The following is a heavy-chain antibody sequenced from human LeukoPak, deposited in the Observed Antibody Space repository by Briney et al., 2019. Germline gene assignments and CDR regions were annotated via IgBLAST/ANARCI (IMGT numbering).Heavy chain of an antibody. CDR3: ARVAAAPPYYYGMDV. V-gene: IGHV3-7*01. CDR2: IKQDGSEK. Sequence: GGSLRLSCAASGFTFSSYWMSWVRQAPGKGLEWAANIKQDGSEKYYVDSVKGRFTISRDNAKNSLYLQMNSLRAEDTAVYYCARVAAAPPYYYGMDVWGQGTTVTVSS. J-gene: IGHJ6*02. CDR1: GFTFSSYW. D-gene: IGHD6-13*01.